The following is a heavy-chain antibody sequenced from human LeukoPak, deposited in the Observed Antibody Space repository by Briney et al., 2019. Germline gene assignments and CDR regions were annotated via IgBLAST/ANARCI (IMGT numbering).Heavy chain of an antibody. CDR1: GGSISSSSYY. V-gene: IGHV4-39*07. Sequence: SETLSLACTVSGGSISSSSYYWGWIRQPPGKGLEWIGSIYYSGSTYYNPSLKSRVTISVDTSKNQFSLKLSSVTAADTAVYYCARALGYCSGWYGTNYFDYWGQGTLVTVSS. CDR3: ARALGYCSGWYGTNYFDY. CDR2: IYYSGST. J-gene: IGHJ4*02. D-gene: IGHD6-19*01.